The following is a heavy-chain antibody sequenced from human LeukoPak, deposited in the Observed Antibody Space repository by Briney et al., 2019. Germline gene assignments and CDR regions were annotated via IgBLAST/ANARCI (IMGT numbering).Heavy chain of an antibody. Sequence: SQTLSLTCTVSGASINSSPYYWGWIRPPPGQGLESTGTFYSCGRTYYNPSLKSRVTISVHAAKNQFSLKLSSVTAADTAIFYCARRDCRSTSRYGVYPDGFDIWGQGTMVTVSS. CDR1: GASINSSPYY. D-gene: IGHD2-2*01. CDR3: ARRDCRSTSRYGVYPDGFDI. V-gene: IGHV4-39*01. J-gene: IGHJ3*02. CDR2: FYSCGRT.